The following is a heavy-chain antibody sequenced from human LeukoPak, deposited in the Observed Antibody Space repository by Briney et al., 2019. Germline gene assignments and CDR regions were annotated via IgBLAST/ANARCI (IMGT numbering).Heavy chain of an antibody. CDR2: IYPGDSDT. CDR1: GYSFTSYW. J-gene: IGHJ4*02. V-gene: IGHV5-51*01. Sequence: GESLKISCKGSGYSFTSYWIGWVRQMPGKGLEWMGNIYPGDSDTRYSPSFQGQVTISADKSISTAYLQWSSLKASDTAMYYCARGGRGAMATTTTLFDYWGQGTLVTVSS. D-gene: IGHD5-24*01. CDR3: ARGGRGAMATTTTLFDY.